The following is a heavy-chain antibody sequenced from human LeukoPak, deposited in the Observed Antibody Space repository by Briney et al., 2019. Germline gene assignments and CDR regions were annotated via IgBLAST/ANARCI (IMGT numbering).Heavy chain of an antibody. V-gene: IGHV3-30*04. CDR1: GFIFRNYA. D-gene: IGHD5-12*01. CDR2: IFYDGTIQ. CDR3: ARDHENSGYDHCDY. J-gene: IGHJ4*02. Sequence: GGSLRLSCVTSGFIFRNYAMHWIRQTPGKGLEWVAVIFYDGTIQYYADSVKGRFTISRDNSKNTLYLQMNSLRAEDTAVYYCARDHENSGYDHCDYWGQGTLVTVSS.